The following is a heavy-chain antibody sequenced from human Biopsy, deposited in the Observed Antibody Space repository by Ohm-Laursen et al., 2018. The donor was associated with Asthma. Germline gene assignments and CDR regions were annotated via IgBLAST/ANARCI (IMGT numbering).Heavy chain of an antibody. CDR3: ALSQHSGFDDHSPSWFDP. J-gene: IGHJ5*02. Sequence: PTQTLPLTCSFSGFSLRTPGVGVGWIRQSPATALEWLALIYWDDYNLFRPSLKRRLTITKDPSKNQVVLTMTKMDPVDSGTYYCALSQHSGFDDHSPSWFDPWGQGTLVTVSS. D-gene: IGHD3-9*01. CDR2: IYWDDYN. CDR1: GFSLRTPGVG. V-gene: IGHV2-5*02.